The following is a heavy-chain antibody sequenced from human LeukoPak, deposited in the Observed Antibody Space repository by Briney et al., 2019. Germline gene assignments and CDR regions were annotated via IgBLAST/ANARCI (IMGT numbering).Heavy chain of an antibody. D-gene: IGHD2-15*01. CDR2: IHDTGST. Sequence: SETLSLTCTVSGGSMNNYYWIWIRQPPGRGLEWIGYIHDTGSTNHKLSLKSRVTISLDTSKKQVSLKLSSVTAADTAVYYCARHGLGSDYWGQGTLVTVSS. CDR1: GGSMNNYY. J-gene: IGHJ4*02. V-gene: IGHV4-59*01. CDR3: ARHGLGSDY.